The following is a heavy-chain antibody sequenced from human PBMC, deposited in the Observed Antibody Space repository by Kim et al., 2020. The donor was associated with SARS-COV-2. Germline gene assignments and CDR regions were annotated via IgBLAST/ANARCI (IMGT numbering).Heavy chain of an antibody. V-gene: IGHV3-74*01. Sequence: GGSLILSCAASGFTFSSYWMHWVRQAPGKGLVWVSRINGDGSVTTYADSVRGRFTISRDNAKDTLFLQMDSLRAEDTAVYYCARTAYGGNSGSWYFDLWGRGTLVTVSS. CDR1: GFTFSSYW. CDR2: INGDGSVT. D-gene: IGHD4-17*01. CDR3: ARTAYGGNSGSWYFDL. J-gene: IGHJ2*01.